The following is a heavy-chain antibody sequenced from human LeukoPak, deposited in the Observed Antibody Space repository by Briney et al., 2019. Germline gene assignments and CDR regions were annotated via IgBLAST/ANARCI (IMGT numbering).Heavy chain of an antibody. CDR2: IQNGGDS. CDR3: ARGMGRFCTSSSCFPSFVY. Sequence: PSETLSLTCNVSGSSISNGCFWAWIRQSPGKGLEWIGSIQNGGDSYYNPSLKSRTTMSVDTSKNQFSLKLTSVTAADTAVFYCARGMGRFCTSSSCFPSFVYWGQGTLVTVSS. CDR1: GSSISNGCF. V-gene: IGHV4-38-2*02. J-gene: IGHJ4*02. D-gene: IGHD2-2*01.